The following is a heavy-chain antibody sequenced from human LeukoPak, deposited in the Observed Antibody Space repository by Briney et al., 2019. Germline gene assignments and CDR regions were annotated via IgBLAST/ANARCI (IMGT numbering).Heavy chain of an antibody. D-gene: IGHD3-22*01. CDR1: GFTFSSYG. CDR2: ISGSGGST. Sequence: GGSLRLSCAASGFTFSSYGMSWVSQAPGKGLEWVSAISGSGGSTYYADSVKGRFTIYRDNSKNTLYLQMNSLRAEDTAVYYCAKSAGLLSSYYYDSSGYPDYWGQGTLVTVSS. CDR3: AKSAGLLSSYYYDSSGYPDY. V-gene: IGHV3-23*01. J-gene: IGHJ4*02.